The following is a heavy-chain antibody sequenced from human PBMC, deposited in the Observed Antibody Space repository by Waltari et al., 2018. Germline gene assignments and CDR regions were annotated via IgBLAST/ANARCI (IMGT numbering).Heavy chain of an antibody. D-gene: IGHD3-10*01. CDR1: GGSFSGYY. Sequence: QVQLQQWGAGLLKPSETLSLTCAVYGGSFSGYYWSWIRQPPGKGLEWIGEINHSGSTNYNPSLKSRVTISVDTSKNQFSLKLSSVTAADTAVYYCASGSGLDYWGQGTLVTVSS. CDR3: ASGSGLDY. J-gene: IGHJ4*02. CDR2: INHSGST. V-gene: IGHV4-34*01.